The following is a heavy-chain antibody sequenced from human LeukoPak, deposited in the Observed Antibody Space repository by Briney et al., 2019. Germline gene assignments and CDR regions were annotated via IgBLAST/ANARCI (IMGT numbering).Heavy chain of an antibody. V-gene: IGHV3-33*06. CDR3: AKDAERGLDFINSLQT. CDR1: GFTFSHYA. J-gene: IGHJ4*02. D-gene: IGHD4-11*01. Sequence: PGGSLRLSCTTSGFTFSHYAMHWVRQAPGKGLEWVAVIWNDGSDKYYGDSVKGRFTISRDNSKKTVYLQLSSLRVEDTAVYYCAKDAERGLDFINSLQTWGQGTLVTVSS. CDR2: IWNDGSDK.